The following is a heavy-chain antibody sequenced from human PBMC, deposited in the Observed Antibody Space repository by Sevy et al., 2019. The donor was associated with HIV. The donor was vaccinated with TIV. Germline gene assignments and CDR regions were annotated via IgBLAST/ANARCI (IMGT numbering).Heavy chain of an antibody. V-gene: IGHV1-18*01. CDR1: GYTFTSYG. D-gene: IGHD3-22*01. CDR3: ARDPNYYDSSGYRRFDI. CDR2: TSAYNANT. Sequence: ASVNVSCKASGYTFTSYGISWVRQAPGQGLEWMGWTSAYNANTNYSQKPQGRATMTTDTSTSTAYRELRSLRSDDTAVYYCARDPNYYDSSGYRRFDIWGQGTMVTVSS. J-gene: IGHJ3*02.